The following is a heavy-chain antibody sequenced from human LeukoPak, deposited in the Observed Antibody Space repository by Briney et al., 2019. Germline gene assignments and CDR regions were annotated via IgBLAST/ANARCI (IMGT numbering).Heavy chain of an antibody. CDR1: GLTFSSYW. CDR3: ARASDYDFWSGYSHSNWFDP. Sequence: GGSLRLSCAASGLTFSSYWMHWVRQAPGKGLVWVSRINSDGSSTSYADSVKGRFTISRDNAKNTLYLQMNSLRAEDTAVYYCARASDYDFWSGYSHSNWFDPWGQGTLVTVSS. D-gene: IGHD3-3*01. CDR2: INSDGSST. J-gene: IGHJ5*02. V-gene: IGHV3-74*01.